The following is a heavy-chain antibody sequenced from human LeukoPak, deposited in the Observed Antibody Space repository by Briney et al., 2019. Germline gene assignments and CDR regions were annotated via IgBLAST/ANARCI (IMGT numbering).Heavy chain of an antibody. CDR3: ARDFDSSGYYPFY. CDR1: GGSFSDYY. CDR2: INQSGST. V-gene: IGHV4-34*01. Sequence: SETLTLTCAVSGGSFSDYYWSWIRQSPGRVLEWIGEINQSGSTDYNPSLKSRVIISMDTSKTQFSLNLSSVTAADTAVYYCARDFDSSGYYPFYWGQGTPVTVSS. D-gene: IGHD3-22*01. J-gene: IGHJ4*02.